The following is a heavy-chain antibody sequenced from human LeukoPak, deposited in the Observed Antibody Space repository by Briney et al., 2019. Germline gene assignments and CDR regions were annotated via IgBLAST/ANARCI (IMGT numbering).Heavy chain of an antibody. D-gene: IGHD2-21*01. CDR2: IIPIFGTA. CDR1: GGTFSSYA. CDR3: ARAKETQIAPDAFDI. J-gene: IGHJ3*02. Sequence: SVKVSCKASGGTFSSYAISWVRQAPGQGLEWMGGIIPIFGTANYAQKFQGRVTITADESTSTAYMELSSLRSEDTAVYYCARAKETQIAPDAFDIWGQGTMVTVCS. V-gene: IGHV1-69*13.